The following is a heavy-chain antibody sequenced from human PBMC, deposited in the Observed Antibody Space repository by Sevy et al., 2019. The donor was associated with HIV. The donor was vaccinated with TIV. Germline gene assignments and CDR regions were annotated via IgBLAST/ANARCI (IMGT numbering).Heavy chain of an antibody. CDR2: INAISSNI. CDR1: GFTFSSYA. Sequence: GGSLRLSCAASGFTFSSYAMNWVRQAPGKGLEWVSSINAISSNIYYADSVKARFTISRDNAENSLYLQMNSVRAEDTAVYYCARDLFSGGNAVYGYWGQGTLVTVSS. CDR3: ARDLFSGGNAVYGY. V-gene: IGHV3-21*01. D-gene: IGHD2-15*01. J-gene: IGHJ4*02.